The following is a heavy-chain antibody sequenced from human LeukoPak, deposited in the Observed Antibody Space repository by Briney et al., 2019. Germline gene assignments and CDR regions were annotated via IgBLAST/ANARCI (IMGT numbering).Heavy chain of an antibody. CDR3: ARHPELYFFDY. Sequence: SETLSLTCTVSGASISSYYWSWIRQPPGKGLEWIGYISYSGSTNYNPSLKSRVTISADTSKSQVSLTLSSVTAADTAVYYCARHPELYFFDYWGQGTLVTVSS. V-gene: IGHV4-59*08. CDR1: GASISSYY. J-gene: IGHJ4*02. CDR2: ISYSGST. D-gene: IGHD3-10*01.